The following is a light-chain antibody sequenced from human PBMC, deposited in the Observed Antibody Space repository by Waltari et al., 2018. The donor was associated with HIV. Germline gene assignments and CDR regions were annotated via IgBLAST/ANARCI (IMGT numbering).Light chain of an antibody. Sequence: SYELTQPPSVSVSPGQTARLTCSGDALPKKYAYWYQQKSGQAPVLVIYEASKRPSGIPERFAGSSSGTMATLTISGAQVEDEADYYCYSTDSSGNPRFGGGTKLTVL. CDR3: YSTDSSGNPR. J-gene: IGLJ2*01. CDR1: ALPKKY. V-gene: IGLV3-10*01. CDR2: EAS.